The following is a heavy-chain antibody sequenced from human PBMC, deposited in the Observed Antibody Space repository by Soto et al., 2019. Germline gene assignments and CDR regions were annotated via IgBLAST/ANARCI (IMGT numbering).Heavy chain of an antibody. CDR1: GFTFSSYS. Sequence: PGGSLRLSCAASGFTFSSYSMNWVRQAPGKGLEWVSSISSSSSYIYYADSVKGRFTISRDNAKNSLYLQMNSLRAEDTAVYYCARDPGVAVAGRRYYGMDVWGQETTVTVSS. D-gene: IGHD6-19*01. CDR3: ARDPGVAVAGRRYYGMDV. J-gene: IGHJ6*02. CDR2: ISSSSSYI. V-gene: IGHV3-21*01.